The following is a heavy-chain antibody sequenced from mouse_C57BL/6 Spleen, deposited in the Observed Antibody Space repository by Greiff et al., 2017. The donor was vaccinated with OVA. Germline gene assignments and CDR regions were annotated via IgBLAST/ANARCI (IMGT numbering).Heavy chain of an antibody. CDR3: AREDYGSSPDY. CDR2: ISYDGSN. CDR1: GNSITSGYY. Sequence: EVQLQESGPGLVKPSQSLSLTCSVTGNSITSGYYWNWIRQFPGNKLEWMGYISYDGSNNYNPSLKNRISITRDTSKNQFFLKLNSVTTEDTATYYCAREDYGSSPDYWGQGTTLTVSS. D-gene: IGHD1-1*01. V-gene: IGHV3-6*01. J-gene: IGHJ2*01.